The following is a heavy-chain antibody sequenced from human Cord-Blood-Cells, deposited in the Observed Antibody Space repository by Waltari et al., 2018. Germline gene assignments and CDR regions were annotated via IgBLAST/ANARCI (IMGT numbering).Heavy chain of an antibody. V-gene: IGHV1-3*01. D-gene: IGHD2-2*01. CDR2: INAGNGNT. CDR3: ARGGVGYCSSTSCHRYWYFDL. CDR1: GYTFTSYA. J-gene: IGHJ2*01. Sequence: QVQLVQSGAEVKKPGASVKVSCKAPGYTFTSYAMHWVRQAPGQSLQWMVWINAGNGNTKYSQKFQGRVTITRDTSASTAYMELSSLRSEDTAVYYCARGGVGYCSSTSCHRYWYFDLWCRGTLVTVSS.